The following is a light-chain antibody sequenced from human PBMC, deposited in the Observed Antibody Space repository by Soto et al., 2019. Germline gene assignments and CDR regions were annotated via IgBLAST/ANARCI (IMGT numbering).Light chain of an antibody. CDR2: DAS. V-gene: IGKV1-5*01. J-gene: IGKJ5*01. CDR1: QSISSW. Sequence: DVHMTQSPATRSASAVDRVTITFRASQSISSWLAWYQQKPGKAPKLLIYDASNLETGVPSRFSGSGSGTDFTVTISSLQPEDFATYSCQQYYNLPITFGQGTRLEIK. CDR3: QQYYNLPIT.